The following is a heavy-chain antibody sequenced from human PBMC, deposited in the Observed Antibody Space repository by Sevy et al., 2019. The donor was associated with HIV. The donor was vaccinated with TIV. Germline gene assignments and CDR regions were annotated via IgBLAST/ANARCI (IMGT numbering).Heavy chain of an antibody. CDR2: ISAYNGNT. CDR3: ARDRGSSSWTQWVDY. CDR1: GYTFTSYG. Sequence: ASVKVSCKASGYTFTSYGISWVRQAPGQGLEWMGWISAYNGNTNYAQKLQGRVTMTTDTFTSTAYMELRSLRSDDTAVYYCARDRGSSSWTQWVDYWGQGTLVTVSS. J-gene: IGHJ4*02. V-gene: IGHV1-18*01. D-gene: IGHD6-13*01.